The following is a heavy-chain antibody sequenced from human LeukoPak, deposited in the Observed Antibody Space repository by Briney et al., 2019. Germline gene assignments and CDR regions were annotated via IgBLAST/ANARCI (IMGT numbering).Heavy chain of an antibody. Sequence: PGGSLRLSCAASGFTFSRYGMHWVRQAPGKGLKWVAFIRYDESDKKYKDSVKGRFTVSKDNSKNTLSLQMHSLRVEDTAVYYCATHYYASGNYYNPIFYWGQGALVTVSS. CDR1: GFTFSRYG. D-gene: IGHD3-10*01. J-gene: IGHJ4*02. CDR3: ATHYYASGNYYNPIFY. V-gene: IGHV3-30*02. CDR2: IRYDESDK.